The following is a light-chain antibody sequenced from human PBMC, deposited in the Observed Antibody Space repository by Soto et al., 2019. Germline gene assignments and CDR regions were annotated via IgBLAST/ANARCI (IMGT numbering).Light chain of an antibody. J-gene: IGLJ1*01. Sequence: QSVLTQPASVSGSPGQSITISCTGRSSDVGGYNYVSWYQQHPGKAPKLMIYEVSNRPSGVSNRFSGSKSGNTASLTISGLQAEDEADYYCSSYTSSSTYVFGTGTKVTVL. CDR3: SSYTSSSTYV. CDR2: EVS. CDR1: SSDVGGYNY. V-gene: IGLV2-14*01.